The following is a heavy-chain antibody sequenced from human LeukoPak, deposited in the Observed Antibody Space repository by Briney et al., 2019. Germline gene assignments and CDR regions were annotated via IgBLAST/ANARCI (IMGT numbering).Heavy chain of an antibody. D-gene: IGHD2-15*01. CDR1: GFTFSSYS. J-gene: IGHJ4*02. V-gene: IGHV3-48*04. Sequence: PGGSLRLSCAASGFTFSSYSMNWVRQAPGKGLARVSYISSSSSTIYYADSVKGRFTISRDNAKNSLYLQMNSLRAEDTAVYYCVREARESGGFDYWGQGTLVTVSS. CDR3: VREARESGGFDY. CDR2: ISSSSSTI.